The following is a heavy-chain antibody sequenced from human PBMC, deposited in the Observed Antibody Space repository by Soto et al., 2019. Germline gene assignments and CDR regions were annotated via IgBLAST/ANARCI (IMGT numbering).Heavy chain of an antibody. CDR1: GFTFSSYA. Sequence: EVQLLESGGGLVQPGGSLRLSCAASGFTFSSYAMTWVRQAPGKGLEWVSALSGNSRNIFLADSVKGRFTISRDNSKNTLYLQMNNLGAEDTAMYYWAKASTVSWGVFDYWGQGALITVSS. CDR2: LSGNSRNI. V-gene: IGHV3-23*01. D-gene: IGHD6-13*01. CDR3: AKASTVSWGVFDY. J-gene: IGHJ4*02.